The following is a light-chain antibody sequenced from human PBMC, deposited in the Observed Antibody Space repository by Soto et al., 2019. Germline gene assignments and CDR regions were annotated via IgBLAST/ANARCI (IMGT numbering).Light chain of an antibody. Sequence: QSVLTQPPSASGTPGQRVTLSCSGSSSNIGSNTGNWYQQLPGTAPKLLIYSINHRPSGVPDRFSGSKSGTSASLAISGLQSEDEADSYCAAWDDSLNGYVFGTGTKLTVL. V-gene: IGLV1-44*01. CDR1: SSNIGSNT. CDR3: AAWDDSLNGYV. J-gene: IGLJ1*01. CDR2: SIN.